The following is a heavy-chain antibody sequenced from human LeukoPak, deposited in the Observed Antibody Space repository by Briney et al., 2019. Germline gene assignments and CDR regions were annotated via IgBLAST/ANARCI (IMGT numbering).Heavy chain of an antibody. Sequence: SETLSLTCTVSGGSISSSSYYWSWIRQPPGKGLEWIGEINHSGSTNYNPSLKSRVTISVDTSKYQFSLKLSSVTAADTAVYYCASHPTLATVTTVDYWGQGTLVTVSS. CDR2: INHSGST. CDR3: ASHPTLATVTTVDY. V-gene: IGHV4-39*07. D-gene: IGHD4-17*01. J-gene: IGHJ4*02. CDR1: GGSISSSSYY.